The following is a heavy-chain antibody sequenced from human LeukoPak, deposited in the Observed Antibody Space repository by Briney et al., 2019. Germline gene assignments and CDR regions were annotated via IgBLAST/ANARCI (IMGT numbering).Heavy chain of an antibody. J-gene: IGHJ5*02. CDR2: ISGSGGST. Sequence: GGSLRLSCAASGFTFSSYAMSWVRQAPGKGLEWVSAISGSGGSTYYADSVKGRLTISRDNSKNTLYLQMNSLRAEDTAVYYCAKSTLPAAMPRSFDPWGQGTLVTVSS. CDR3: AKSTLPAAMPRSFDP. V-gene: IGHV3-23*01. D-gene: IGHD2-2*01. CDR1: GFTFSSYA.